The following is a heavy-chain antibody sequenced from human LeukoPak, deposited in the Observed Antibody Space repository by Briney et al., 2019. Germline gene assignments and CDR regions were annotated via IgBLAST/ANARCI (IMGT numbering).Heavy chain of an antibody. D-gene: IGHD3-10*01. V-gene: IGHV1-24*01. CDR3: ATAIRFGELGGYYFDY. CDR1: GYTLTELS. Sequence: ASVKVSCKVSGYTLTELSMHWVRQAPGKGLEWMGGFDPEDGETIYAQKFQGRATMTEDTSTDTAYMELSSLRSEDTAVYYCATAIRFGELGGYYFDYWGQGTLVTVSS. J-gene: IGHJ4*02. CDR2: FDPEDGET.